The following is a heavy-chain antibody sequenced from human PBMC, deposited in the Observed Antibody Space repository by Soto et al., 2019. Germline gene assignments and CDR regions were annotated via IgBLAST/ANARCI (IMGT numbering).Heavy chain of an antibody. V-gene: IGHV4-31*03. CDR1: GGSISSGGYY. CDR3: AREDTTVTYGRSFDY. CDR2: IYYSGST. D-gene: IGHD4-17*01. J-gene: IGHJ4*02. Sequence: QVQLQESGPGLVKPSQTLSLTCTVSGGSISSGGYYWSWIRQHPGKGLEWIGYIYYSGSTYYTPSLKSRVTVSVDTSKNQFSLKLSSVTAADTAVYYCAREDTTVTYGRSFDYWGQGTLVTVSS.